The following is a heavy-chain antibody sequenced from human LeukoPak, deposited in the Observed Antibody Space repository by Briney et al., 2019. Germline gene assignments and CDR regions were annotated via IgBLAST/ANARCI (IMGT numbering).Heavy chain of an antibody. CDR1: GFTFSSYG. CDR3: AKDHRPYVYCSGGSCYVNWFDP. J-gene: IGHJ5*02. Sequence: PGGSLRLSCAASGFTFSSYGMHWVRQAPGKGLEWVAVMSYDGSNKYYADSVKGRFTISRDNSKNTLYLQMNSLRAEDTAVYYCAKDHRPYVYCSGGSCYVNWFDPWGQGTLVTVSS. V-gene: IGHV3-30*18. CDR2: MSYDGSNK. D-gene: IGHD2-15*01.